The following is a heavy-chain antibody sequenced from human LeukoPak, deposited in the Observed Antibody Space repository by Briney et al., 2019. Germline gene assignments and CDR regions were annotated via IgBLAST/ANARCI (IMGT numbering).Heavy chain of an antibody. J-gene: IGHJ3*02. CDR2: INPSRGST. CDR3: VREYYGSGMHAFDI. D-gene: IGHD3-10*01. V-gene: IGHV1-46*01. CDR1: GHTFTDHD. Sequence: ASVKVSCKASGHTFTDHDMHWERQAPGQGLEWIRIINPSRGSTSYAQKFQGRFTMTGYTSTSTVYMELISLRSEDTAVYYCVREYYGSGMHAFDIWGQGTMVTVSS.